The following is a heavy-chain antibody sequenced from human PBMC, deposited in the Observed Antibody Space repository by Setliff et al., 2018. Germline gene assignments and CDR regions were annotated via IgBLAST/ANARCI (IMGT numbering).Heavy chain of an antibody. Sequence: ASVKVSCKVSGYTLTELSMHWVRQAPGKGLEWMGGFDPDDGETIYAQKFQGRVTMTEDTSTDTSYIELSSLRSEDTAVYYCATADVIIAAAGNSKYILDYWGQGTLVTVSS. CDR3: ATADVIIAAAGNSKYILDY. V-gene: IGHV1-24*01. CDR2: FDPDDGET. D-gene: IGHD6-13*01. CDR1: GYTLTELS. J-gene: IGHJ4*02.